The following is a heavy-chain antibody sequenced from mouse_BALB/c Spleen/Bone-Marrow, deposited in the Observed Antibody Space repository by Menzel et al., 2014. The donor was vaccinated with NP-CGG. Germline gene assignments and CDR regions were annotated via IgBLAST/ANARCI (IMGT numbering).Heavy chain of an antibody. CDR3: ARYDGYFDY. CDR2: IYYSGTI. J-gene: IGHJ2*01. CDR1: GISITTGNYR. D-gene: IGHD2-3*01. Sequence: EVKLMESGPGLVKPSQTVSLTCTVTGISITTGNYRWSWIRQFPGNKLEWIGXIYYSGTITYNPSLTSRTTITRDTSXNQFFLEMNSLTAEDTATYYCARYDGYFDYWGQGTTLTVSS. V-gene: IGHV3-5*02.